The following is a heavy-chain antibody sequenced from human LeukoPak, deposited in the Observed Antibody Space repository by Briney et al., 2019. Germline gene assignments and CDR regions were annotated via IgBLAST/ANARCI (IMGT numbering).Heavy chain of an antibody. CDR2: ISGSGWTI. J-gene: IGHJ4*02. D-gene: IGHD6-13*01. Sequence: GGSLRLSCAASGFTFSSYEMNWVRQAPGKGLEWVSYISGSGWTINYADSVKGRFTVSRDNAKNSLSLQMNSLRAKDTAVYYCARGGSSSWLIDYWGQGTLVTVSS. CDR1: GFTFSSYE. CDR3: ARGGSSSWLIDY. V-gene: IGHV3-48*03.